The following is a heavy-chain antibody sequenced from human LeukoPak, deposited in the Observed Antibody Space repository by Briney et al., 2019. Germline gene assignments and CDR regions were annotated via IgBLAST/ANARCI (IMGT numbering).Heavy chain of an antibody. CDR3: AKNGDRGAYCSGGSCYPYYYYNMDV. J-gene: IGHJ6*03. D-gene: IGHD2-15*01. Sequence: GGSLRLSCAASGFTFSSFGMSWVRQAPGKGLEWVSAISSTGGTAYYADSVKGRFTISRDNSKNTLYLQMNSLRAEDTAIYYCAKNGDRGAYCSGGSCYPYYYYNMDVWGKGTTVTISS. CDR2: ISSTGGTA. CDR1: GFTFSSFG. V-gene: IGHV3-23*01.